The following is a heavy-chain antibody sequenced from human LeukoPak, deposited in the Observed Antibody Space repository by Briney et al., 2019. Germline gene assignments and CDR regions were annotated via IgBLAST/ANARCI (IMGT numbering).Heavy chain of an antibody. D-gene: IGHD3-22*01. CDR3: ARDRPGGYYGFDY. CDR2: ISNAGST. J-gene: IGHJ4*02. Sequence: PGGSLRLSCAASGFTVSSTYMSWVRQAPGKWLEWVSIISNAGSTYYADSVKGRFTISRDNSKNTVFLQINSLRAEDTAVYYCARDRPGGYYGFDYWGQGTLVTVSS. V-gene: IGHV3-53*01. CDR1: GFTVSSTY.